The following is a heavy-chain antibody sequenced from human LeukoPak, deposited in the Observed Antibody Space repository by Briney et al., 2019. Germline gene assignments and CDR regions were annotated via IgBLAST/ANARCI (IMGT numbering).Heavy chain of an antibody. J-gene: IGHJ6*02. V-gene: IGHV3-23*01. CDR1: GFMFSSYA. D-gene: IGHD5-12*01. Sequence: GGSLRLSCAASGFMFSSYAVNWVRQAPGKGLEWVSGISGSGDSTYYADSVKGRFTISRDNAKNSLYLQMNSLRAEDTAVYYCARESVDIVATIVGVYYYYGMDVWGQGTTVTVSS. CDR3: ARESVDIVATIVGVYYYYGMDV. CDR2: ISGSGDST.